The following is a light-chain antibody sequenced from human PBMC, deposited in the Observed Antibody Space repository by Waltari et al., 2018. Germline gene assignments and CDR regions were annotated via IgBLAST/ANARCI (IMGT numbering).Light chain of an antibody. CDR1: SSDVGGYNY. V-gene: IGLV2-14*03. CDR2: GVS. J-gene: IGLJ2*01. CDR3: TSYTSSGTVA. Sequence: QSALTQPASVSGSPGQSITISCTGTSSDVGGYNYVSWYQQHPGKAPKLMIYGVSSRPSGVSNRFSGSKSGNTASLAISGLQAGDEADYYCTSYTSSGTVAFGGGTKLTVL.